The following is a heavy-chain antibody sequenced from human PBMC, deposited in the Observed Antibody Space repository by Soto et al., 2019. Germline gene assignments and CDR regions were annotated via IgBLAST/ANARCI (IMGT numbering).Heavy chain of an antibody. CDR3: VRAYPNEMATIHYYYYGMDV. V-gene: IGHV1-69*13. D-gene: IGHD5-12*01. J-gene: IGHJ6*02. CDR1: GGTFSSYA. CDR2: IIPIFGTA. Sequence: SVKVSCKASGGTFSSYAISWVRQAPGQGLEWMGGIIPIFGTANYAQKFQGRVTITADESTSTAYMELSSLRSEDTAVYYCVRAYPNEMATIHYYYYGMDVWGQGTTVTVSS.